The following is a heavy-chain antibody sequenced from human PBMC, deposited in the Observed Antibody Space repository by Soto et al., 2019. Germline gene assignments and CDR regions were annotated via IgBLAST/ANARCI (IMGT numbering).Heavy chain of an antibody. CDR3: ARWNLVGPTIDAFDL. Sequence: PGGSLRLSCAASGFTFSRNGMHWVRQAPGKGLEWVAIIWYDGSNKYYTDSVKGRFTISRDNSKNTLYLQMNSLRVEDTAMYYCARWNLVGPTIDAFDLWGQGTMVTVSS. J-gene: IGHJ3*01. CDR1: GFTFSRNG. V-gene: IGHV3-33*01. CDR2: IWYDGSNK. D-gene: IGHD1-26*01.